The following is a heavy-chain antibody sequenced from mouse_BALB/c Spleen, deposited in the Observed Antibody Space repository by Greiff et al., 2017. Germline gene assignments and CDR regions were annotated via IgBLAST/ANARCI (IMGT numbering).Heavy chain of an antibody. V-gene: IGHV1-87*01. Sequence: QVQLQQSGAELARPGASVKLSCKASGYTFTSYWMQWVKQRPGQGLEWIGAIYPGDGDTRYTQKFKGKATLTADKSSSTAYMQLSSLASEDSAVYYCARDDGYEGFAYWGQGTLVTVSA. D-gene: IGHD2-3*01. CDR2: IYPGDGDT. CDR1: GYTFTSYW. CDR3: ARDDGYEGFAY. J-gene: IGHJ3*01.